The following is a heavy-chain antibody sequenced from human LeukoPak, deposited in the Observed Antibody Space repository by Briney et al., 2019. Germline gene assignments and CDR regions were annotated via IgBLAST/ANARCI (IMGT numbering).Heavy chain of an antibody. CDR2: INQDGSER. V-gene: IGHV3-7*03. D-gene: IGHD2-2*01. Sequence: GGSLRLSCAASGFTFSSYWVTWVRQAPGKGLEWVANINQDGSERFYVDSVKGRFTISRDNANNSLYLQMNSLRAEDTAVYYCARDRLSYIVVVPVYGMDVWGKGTTVTVSS. CDR3: ARDRLSYIVVVPVYGMDV. J-gene: IGHJ6*04. CDR1: GFTFSSYW.